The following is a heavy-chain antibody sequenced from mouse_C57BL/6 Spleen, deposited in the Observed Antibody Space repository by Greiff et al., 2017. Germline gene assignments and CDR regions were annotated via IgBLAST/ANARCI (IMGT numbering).Heavy chain of an antibody. Sequence: VHVKQSGPVLVKPGPSVKISCKASGFTFTDYYMHWVKQSPGKSLEWIGLVYPYNGGTSYNQKFKGKATLTVDTSSSTAYMELNSLPSECSAVYYWASEGTPVGGYFDDWGQGTTRTVSS. J-gene: IGHJ2*01. V-gene: IGHV1-36*01. CDR2: VYPYNGGT. D-gene: IGHD3-3*01. CDR3: ASEGTPVGGYFDD. CDR1: GFTFTDYY.